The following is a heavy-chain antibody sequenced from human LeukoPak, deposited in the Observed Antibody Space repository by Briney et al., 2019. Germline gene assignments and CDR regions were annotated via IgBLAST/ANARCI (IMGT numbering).Heavy chain of an antibody. CDR2: IYYSGYT. Sequence: SETLSLTCSVSGGSVSSGGSYWSWIRQHPGKGLEWIGYIYYSGYTFYSPSLKSRVFISLDTSKNLFSLKFNSVTAADTAVYYCARGEFFGSGSLFDSWGQGTLVTVSS. V-gene: IGHV4-31*03. D-gene: IGHD3-10*01. CDR1: GGSVSSGGSY. J-gene: IGHJ4*02. CDR3: ARGEFFGSGSLFDS.